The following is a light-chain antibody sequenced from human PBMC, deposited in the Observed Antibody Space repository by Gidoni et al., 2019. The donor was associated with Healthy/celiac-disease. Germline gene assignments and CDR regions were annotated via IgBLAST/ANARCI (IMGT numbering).Light chain of an antibody. CDR2: GAS. Sequence: EIVMTQSPAPLSVSPGERATLSCRASQSVSSNLAWYQQKPGQAPRLLIYGASTRATGIPARFSGSGSGTEFTITISSLQSEDVAVYYCQQYNNWPPWTFGQGTKVEIK. J-gene: IGKJ1*01. V-gene: IGKV3-15*01. CDR3: QQYNNWPPWT. CDR1: QSVSSN.